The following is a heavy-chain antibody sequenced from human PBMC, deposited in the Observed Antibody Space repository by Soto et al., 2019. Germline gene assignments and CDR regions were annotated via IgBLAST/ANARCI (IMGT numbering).Heavy chain of an antibody. V-gene: IGHV4-39*01. J-gene: IGHJ6*02. CDR3: PITCGGVSDLTDV. Sequence: QLQLQESGPGLVKPSETLSLTCTVSGGSISSSSYYWGWIRQPPGKGLEWIGSIYYSGSTYYNPSLQSRVTISVDMPKNQFSLKLSAVTAADTAVYYCPITCGGVSDLTDVWGQGTTVTGSS. CDR1: GGSISSSSYY. D-gene: IGHD3-16*01. CDR2: IYYSGST.